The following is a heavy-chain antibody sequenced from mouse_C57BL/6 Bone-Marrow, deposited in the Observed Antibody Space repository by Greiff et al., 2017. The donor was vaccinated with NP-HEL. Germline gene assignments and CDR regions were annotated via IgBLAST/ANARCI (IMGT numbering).Heavy chain of an antibody. CDR2: ISSGSSTI. Sequence: EVKVVESGGGLVKPGGSLKLSCAASGFTFSDYGMHWVRQAPEKGLEWVAYISSGSSTIYYADTVKGRFTISRDNAKNTLFLQMTSLRSEDTAMYYCARPNYYYGSSSYFDYWGQGTTLTVST. V-gene: IGHV5-17*01. D-gene: IGHD1-1*01. CDR1: GFTFSDYG. CDR3: ARPNYYYGSSSYFDY. J-gene: IGHJ2*01.